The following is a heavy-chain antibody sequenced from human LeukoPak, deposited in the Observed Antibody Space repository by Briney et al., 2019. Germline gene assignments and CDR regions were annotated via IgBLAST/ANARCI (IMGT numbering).Heavy chain of an antibody. CDR1: GGSISSYY. D-gene: IGHD3-16*02. Sequence: PSETLSLTCTVSGGSISSYYWSWIRQPPGKGLEWIGYIYYSGSTYYNPSLTSRVTISVDTSKNQFSLKLSSVTAADTAVYYCARGGVIRPFDYWGQGTLVTVSS. V-gene: IGHV4-59*12. J-gene: IGHJ4*02. CDR3: ARGGVIRPFDY. CDR2: IYYSGST.